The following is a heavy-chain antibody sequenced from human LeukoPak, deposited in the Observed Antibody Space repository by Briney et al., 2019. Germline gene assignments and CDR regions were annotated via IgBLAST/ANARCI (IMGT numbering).Heavy chain of an antibody. D-gene: IGHD3-22*01. J-gene: IGHJ3*02. V-gene: IGHV3-7*01. CDR3: ARDRYYDSSGYYTDAFDI. CDR1: GFTLSSYR. Sequence: GGSLRLSFSASGFTLSSYRMSSVRQTPARGLEWVANIKQDGSEKYYVDSVKVRFTISRDNAKNSLYLQMNSLRGEDTAVYYCARDRYYDSSGYYTDAFDIWGQGTMVTVSS. CDR2: IKQDGSEK.